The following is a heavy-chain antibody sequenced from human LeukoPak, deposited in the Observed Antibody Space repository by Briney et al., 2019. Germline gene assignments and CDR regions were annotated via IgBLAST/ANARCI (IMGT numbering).Heavy chain of an antibody. CDR1: GFTFSSYS. D-gene: IGHD5-12*01. CDR3: ARPGVVATISYYYYGMDV. J-gene: IGHJ6*02. CDR2: ISSSSSYI. V-gene: IGHV3-21*01. Sequence: GGSLRLSCAASGFTFSSYSMNWVRQAPGKGLEWVSSISSSSSYIYYADSVKGRFTISRDNAKNSLYLQMNRLRAEDTAVYYCARPGVVATISYYYYGMDVWGQGTTVTVSS.